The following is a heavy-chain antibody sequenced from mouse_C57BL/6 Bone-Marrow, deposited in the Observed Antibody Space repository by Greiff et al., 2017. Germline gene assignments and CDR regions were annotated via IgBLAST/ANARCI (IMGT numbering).Heavy chain of an antibody. Sequence: VKLQESGAELARPGASVKMSCKASGYTFTSYTMHWVKQRPGQGLEWIGYINPSSGYTKYNQKFKDKATLTADKSSSTAYMQLSSLTSEDSAVYYCAGYDYDGVDYAMDYWGQGTSVTVSS. J-gene: IGHJ4*01. CDR3: AGYDYDGVDYAMDY. CDR1: GYTFTSYT. D-gene: IGHD2-4*01. CDR2: INPSSGYT. V-gene: IGHV1-4*01.